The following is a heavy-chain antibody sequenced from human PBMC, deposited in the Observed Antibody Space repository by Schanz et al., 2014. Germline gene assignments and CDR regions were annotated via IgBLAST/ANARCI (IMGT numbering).Heavy chain of an antibody. V-gene: IGHV3-23*04. CDR3: ARDSAGTTFGVLDS. Sequence: EVQVVESGGGLVQPGGSLRLSCVASGFTFSIYGMSWVRQAPGKGLEWVSRMIGSGSSVFYADSVKGRFTISRDNSKNTVYLEMNRLRTEDTALYYCARDSAGTTFGVLDSWGQGTLVTVSS. D-gene: IGHD1-1*01. CDR1: GFTFSIYG. J-gene: IGHJ4*02. CDR2: MIGSGSSV.